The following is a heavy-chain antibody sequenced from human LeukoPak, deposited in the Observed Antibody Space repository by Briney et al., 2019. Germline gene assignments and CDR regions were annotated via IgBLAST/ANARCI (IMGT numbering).Heavy chain of an antibody. J-gene: IGHJ3*02. V-gene: IGHV3-48*01. Sequence: GGSLRLSCAASGFTFSSYSMNWVRQAPGKGLEWVSYISSSSSTIYYADSVKGRFTISRDNAKNSLYLQMNSLRAEDTAVYYCARDSPPDIWGQGTMVTVSS. CDR2: ISSSSSTI. CDR1: GFTFSSYS. CDR3: ARDSPPDI.